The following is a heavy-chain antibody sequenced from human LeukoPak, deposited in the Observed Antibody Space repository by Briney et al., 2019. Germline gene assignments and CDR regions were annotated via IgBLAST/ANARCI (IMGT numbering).Heavy chain of an antibody. CDR1: GYTFTGYY. CDR3: ASQVRGVNQRPSHAFDY. V-gene: IGHV1-2*06. CDR2: INPNSGGT. Sequence: ASVKVSCKASGYTFTGYYMHWVRQAPGQGLEWMGRINPNSGGTNYAQKFQGRVTMTRDTSISTAYMELSRLRSDDTAVYYCASQVRGVNQRPSHAFDYWGQGTLVTVSS. D-gene: IGHD3-10*01. J-gene: IGHJ4*02.